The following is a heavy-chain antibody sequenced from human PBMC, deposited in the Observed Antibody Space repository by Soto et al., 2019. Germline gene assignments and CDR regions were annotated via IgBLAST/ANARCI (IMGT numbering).Heavy chain of an antibody. J-gene: IGHJ4*02. V-gene: IGHV3-23*01. CDR1: GFTVSSQY. CDR2: IRGSGGST. CDR3: AKEIPTMVRGVISYYFDY. Sequence: PVGSQRRSCGDSGFTVSSQYMSWVRPAPGKGLEWVSAIRGSGGSTYYADSVKGRFTISRDNSKNTLYLQMNSLRAEDTAVYYCAKEIPTMVRGVISYYFDYWGQGTLVNV. D-gene: IGHD3-10*01.